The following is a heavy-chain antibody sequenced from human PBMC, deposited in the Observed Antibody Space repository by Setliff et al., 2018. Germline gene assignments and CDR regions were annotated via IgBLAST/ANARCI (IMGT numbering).Heavy chain of an antibody. CDR3: ARDVFPYHYEGAFDI. D-gene: IGHD3-22*01. Sequence: EASVKVSCKASGYTFTSHYIHWVRQAPGLGLEWMGTINPSSGRTSYAQKFQGRVTMTRDTSTSTVYMDMSSLRSEDTAVYYCARDVFPYHYEGAFDIWGQGTMVTVSS. CDR2: INPSSGRT. V-gene: IGHV1-46*01. J-gene: IGHJ3*02. CDR1: GYTFTSHY.